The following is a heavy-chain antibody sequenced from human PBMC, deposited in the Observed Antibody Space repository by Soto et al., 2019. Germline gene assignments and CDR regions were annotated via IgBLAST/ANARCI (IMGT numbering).Heavy chain of an antibody. CDR1: GGSISIGDYY. CDR2: IYYSGST. CDR3: ARGLAAAPGGYYYGMDV. Sequence: SGPLALTCTVSGGSISIGDYYWSWIRQPPGKGLEWIGYIYYSGSTYYNPSLKSRVTISVDTSISTAYMELSRLRSDDTAVYYCARGLAAAPGGYYYGMDVWGQGTTVTVSS. V-gene: IGHV4-30-4*02. J-gene: IGHJ6*02. D-gene: IGHD6-13*01.